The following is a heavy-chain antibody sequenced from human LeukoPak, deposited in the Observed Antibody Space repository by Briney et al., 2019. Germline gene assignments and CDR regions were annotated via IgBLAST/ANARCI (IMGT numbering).Heavy chain of an antibody. CDR1: GFTFSNAW. CDR2: IKNKTDGGTT. CDR3: TTGPNWNGLDY. V-gene: IGHV3-15*01. D-gene: IGHD1-1*01. Sequence: GGSLRLSCAASGFTFSNAWMSWVRQAPGKGLERVGRIKNKTDGGTTDYAAPVKGRFTISRDDSKNTLYLQMNSLKTEDTAVYYCTTGPNWNGLDYWGQGTLVTVSS. J-gene: IGHJ4*02.